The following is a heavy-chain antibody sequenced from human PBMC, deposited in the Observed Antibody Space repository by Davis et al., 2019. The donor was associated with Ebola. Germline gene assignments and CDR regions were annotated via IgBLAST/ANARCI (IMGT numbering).Heavy chain of an antibody. CDR2: IYYSGST. D-gene: IGHD4-11*01. V-gene: IGHV4-31*03. CDR1: GGSVSSGSYY. Sequence: LRLSCTVSGGSVSSGSYYWSWIRQHPGKGLEWIGYIYYSGSTYYNPSLKSRVTISVDTSKNQFSLKLSSVTAADTAVYYCARETTVTTSGYYGMDVWGQGTTVTVSS. CDR3: ARETTVTTSGYYGMDV. J-gene: IGHJ6*02.